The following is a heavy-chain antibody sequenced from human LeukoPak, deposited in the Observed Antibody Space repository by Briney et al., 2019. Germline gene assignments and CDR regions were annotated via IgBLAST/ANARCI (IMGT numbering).Heavy chain of an antibody. V-gene: IGHV4-61*02. CDR2: ISTSGST. D-gene: IGHD3-10*01. CDR1: GGSINSGSYY. CDR3: ARGGYYYGSGGHGLPDY. J-gene: IGHJ4*02. Sequence: SETLSLTCTVSGGSINSGSYYWSWIRQPAGKGLERIGRISTSGSTNYNPSLKSRVTMSVDTSKNQFSLKLSSVTAADTAVYYCARGGYYYGSGGHGLPDYWGQGTLVTVSS.